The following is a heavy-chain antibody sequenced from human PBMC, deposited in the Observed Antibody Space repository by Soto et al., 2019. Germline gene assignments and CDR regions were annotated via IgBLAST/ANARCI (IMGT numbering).Heavy chain of an antibody. CDR3: AKALSHDSPFDY. CDR2: ISGGGGTT. CDR1: GFTFIDYA. Sequence: EVQLLESGGGLVQPGGSLRLSCTASGFTFIDYAMSWVRQAPGKRLEWVSLISGGGGTTQYADSVKGRFTISRDNSKNTVYLQMNSLRVEDTAVYFCAKALSHDSPFDYWGQGTLVTVPS. D-gene: IGHD1-1*01. J-gene: IGHJ4*02. V-gene: IGHV3-23*01.